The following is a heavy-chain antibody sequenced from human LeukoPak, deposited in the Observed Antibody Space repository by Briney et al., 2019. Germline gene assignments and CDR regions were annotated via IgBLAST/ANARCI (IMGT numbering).Heavy chain of an antibody. J-gene: IGHJ4*02. Sequence: SETLSLTCTVSGGSISSGGYYWSWIRQHPGKGLEWIGYIYYSGSTYYNPSLKSRVTISVDTSKNQFSLKLSSVTAADTAVYYCAGRSAIAAAGTLFDYWGQGTLVTVSS. V-gene: IGHV4-31*03. D-gene: IGHD6-13*01. CDR1: GGSISSGGYY. CDR2: IYYSGST. CDR3: AGRSAIAAAGTLFDY.